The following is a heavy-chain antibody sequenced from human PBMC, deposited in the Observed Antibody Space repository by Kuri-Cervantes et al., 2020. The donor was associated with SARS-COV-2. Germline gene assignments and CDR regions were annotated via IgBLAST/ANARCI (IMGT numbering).Heavy chain of an antibody. J-gene: IGHJ5*02. D-gene: IGHD3-3*01. Sequence: GSLRLSCAFYGESFSGYYWNWIRQSPGKGLQWIGEVNHRGSTNYNPSLKSRVTISVDTSKNQFSLKLSSVTAADTAVYYCARERYDFWSGYYRWFDPWGQGTLVTVSS. CDR2: VNHRGST. V-gene: IGHV4-34*01. CDR3: ARERYDFWSGYYRWFDP. CDR1: GESFSGYY.